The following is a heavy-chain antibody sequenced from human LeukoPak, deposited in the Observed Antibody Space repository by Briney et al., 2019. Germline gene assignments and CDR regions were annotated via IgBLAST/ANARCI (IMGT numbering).Heavy chain of an antibody. V-gene: IGHV3-21*01. CDR1: GFTFSSYS. CDR2: ISSSSSYI. J-gene: IGHJ4*02. Sequence: PGGSLRLSCAASGFTFSSYSMNWARQAPGKGLEWVSSISSSSSYIYYADSVKGRFTISRDNAKNSLYLQMNNLRAEDTAVYYCVYSSGWYSAGHWGQGTRVTVSS. CDR3: VYSSGWYSAGH. D-gene: IGHD6-19*01.